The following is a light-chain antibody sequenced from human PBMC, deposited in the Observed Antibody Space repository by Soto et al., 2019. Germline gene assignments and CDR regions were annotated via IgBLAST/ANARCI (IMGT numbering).Light chain of an antibody. CDR1: QYINIY. Sequence: DIQMTQSPSSLFASVGDRFTITFQATQYINIYLNWYQQKPGKAPNLLIYDASNLEIGVPSRFSGSGSGTHFTFTISSLQTEDIGTYYCQQYDILPITFGRGTRLDIK. CDR3: QQYDILPIT. J-gene: IGKJ5*01. CDR2: DAS. V-gene: IGKV1-33*01.